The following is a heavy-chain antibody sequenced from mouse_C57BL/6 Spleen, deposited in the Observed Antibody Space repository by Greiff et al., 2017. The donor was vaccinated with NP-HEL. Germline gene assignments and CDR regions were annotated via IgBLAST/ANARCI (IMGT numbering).Heavy chain of an antibody. CDR3: ARSDYYGSSYPCYFDY. V-gene: IGHV14-3*01. D-gene: IGHD1-1*01. J-gene: IGHJ2*01. Sequence: EVQLQQSVAELVRPGASVKLSCTASGFNIKNTYMHWVKQRPEQGLEWIGRIDPANGNTKYAPKFQGKATITADTSSNTAYLQLSSLTSEDTAIYYCARSDYYGSSYPCYFDYWGQGTTLTVSS. CDR2: IDPANGNT. CDR1: GFNIKNTY.